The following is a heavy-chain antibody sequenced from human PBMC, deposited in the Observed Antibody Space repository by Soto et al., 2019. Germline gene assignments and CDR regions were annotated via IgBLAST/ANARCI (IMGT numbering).Heavy chain of an antibody. J-gene: IGHJ5*02. V-gene: IGHV3-21*01. D-gene: IGHD5-18*01. Sequence: EVQLVESGGGLVKPGGSLRLSCAASGFTFSSYSMNWVRQAPGKGLEWVSSISSSSSYIYYADSVKGRFTISRDNAKNSLYLQMNSLRAEDTAVYYCARAGISWIQLWPRGYWFDPWGQGTLVTVSS. CDR1: GFTFSSYS. CDR3: ARAGISWIQLWPRGYWFDP. CDR2: ISSSSSYI.